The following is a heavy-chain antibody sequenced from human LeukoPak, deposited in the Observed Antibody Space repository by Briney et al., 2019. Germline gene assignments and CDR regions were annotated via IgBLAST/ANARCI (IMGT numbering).Heavy chain of an antibody. Sequence: ETLSLTCSVSGGSITNHYWSWVRQAPGKGLEWVSSISSSGGSTFYADSVKGRFTISRDKSKNTLHLQMNSLKAEDTAVYYCAKPTSSLAAAGFDCWGQGTLVTVSS. CDR2: ISSSGGST. V-gene: IGHV3-23*01. CDR3: AKPTSSLAAAGFDC. CDR1: GGSITNHY. J-gene: IGHJ4*02. D-gene: IGHD6-13*01.